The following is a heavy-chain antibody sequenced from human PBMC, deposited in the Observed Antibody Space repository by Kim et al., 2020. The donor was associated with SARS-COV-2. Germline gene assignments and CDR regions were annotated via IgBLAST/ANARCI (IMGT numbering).Heavy chain of an antibody. J-gene: IGHJ1*01. CDR3: ASTPCCGPRDFVD. V-gene: IGHV1-24*01. CDR1: GYRLMEVS. CDR2: SDRQDGKT. Sequence: ASVKVSCRVSGYRLMEVSMHWVRQAPGKGLEWVGTSDRQDGKTIYAREFQGRVTMSDDASADTAYLQLSSLKFEDTAVYFCASTPCCGPRDFVDWGPGSL. D-gene: IGHD2-15*01.